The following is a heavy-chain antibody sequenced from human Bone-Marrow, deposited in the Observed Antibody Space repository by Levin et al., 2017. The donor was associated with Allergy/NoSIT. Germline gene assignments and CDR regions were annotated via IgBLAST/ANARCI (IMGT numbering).Heavy chain of an antibody. J-gene: IGHJ4*02. CDR3: AWMTSASTIDY. CDR2: ILSKTGGGTV. Sequence: PGGSLRLSCAASGFTFTYAYLTWVRQAPGKGLEWVGRILSKTGGGTVDYATPVKGRFTISRDDSKDTLFLQMNSLKTEDTAVYYCAWMTSASTIDYWGQGTLVTVSS. CDR1: GFTFTYAY. V-gene: IGHV3-15*01. D-gene: IGHD4-17*01.